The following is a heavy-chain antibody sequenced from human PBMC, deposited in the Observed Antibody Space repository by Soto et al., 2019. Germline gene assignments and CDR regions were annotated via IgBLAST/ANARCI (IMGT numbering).Heavy chain of an antibody. J-gene: IGHJ6*02. CDR1: GGSISSYY. D-gene: IGHD2-2*02. CDR3: ASGCSSTSCYSTGPGYYYGMDV. V-gene: IGHV4-4*07. Sequence: PSETLSLTCTVSGGSISSYYWSWIRQPAGKGLEWIGRIYTSGSTNYNPSLKSRATMSVDTSKNQFSLKLSSVTAADTAVYYCASGCSSTSCYSTGPGYYYGMDVWGQGTTVTVSS. CDR2: IYTSGST.